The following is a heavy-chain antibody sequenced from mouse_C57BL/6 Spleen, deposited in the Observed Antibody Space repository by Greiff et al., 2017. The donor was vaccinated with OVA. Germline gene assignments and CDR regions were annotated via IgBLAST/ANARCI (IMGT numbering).Heavy chain of an antibody. CDR3: ARLGDYDQAWFAY. V-gene: IGHV1-69*01. J-gene: IGHJ3*01. CDR2: IDPSDSYT. Sequence: QVQLQQPGAELVMPGASVKLSCKASGYTFTSYWMHWVKQRPGQGLEWIGEIDPSDSYTNYNQKFKGKSTLTLDKSSSTAYMQLSSLTSEDSAVYYCARLGDYDQAWFAYWGQGTLVTVSA. CDR1: GYTFTSYW. D-gene: IGHD2-4*01.